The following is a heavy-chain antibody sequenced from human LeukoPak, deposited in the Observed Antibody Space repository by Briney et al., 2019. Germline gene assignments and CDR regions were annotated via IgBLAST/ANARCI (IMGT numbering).Heavy chain of an antibody. CDR1: GFILSNYA. J-gene: IGHJ4*02. D-gene: IGHD6-19*01. CDR3: VKGPRPDITVAHTVEN. Sequence: GGSLSLSCAASGFILSNYAMSWVRQVPGRGLEWVSTISSRGDSTYVADSVKGRFTISRDNSKNSLYLQMNTVRAEDTAVYYCVKGPRPDITVAHTVENWGQGTLVTVSS. CDR2: ISSRGDST. V-gene: IGHV3-23*01.